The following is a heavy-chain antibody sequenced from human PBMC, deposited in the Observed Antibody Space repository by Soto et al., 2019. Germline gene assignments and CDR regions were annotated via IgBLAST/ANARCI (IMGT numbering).Heavy chain of an antibody. CDR2: IYSGGST. J-gene: IGHJ1*01. V-gene: IGHV3-53*01. CDR1: GFTVSSNY. D-gene: IGHD3-22*01. Sequence: EVQLVESGGGLIQPGGSLRLSCAASGFTVSSNYMSWVRQAPGKGLEWVSVIYSGGSTYYADSVKGRFTTSRDTSKNTLYLQMTSLRAEDTSVYYCARDRVESGYPEYFQHWGQGTLVTVSS. CDR3: ARDRVESGYPEYFQH.